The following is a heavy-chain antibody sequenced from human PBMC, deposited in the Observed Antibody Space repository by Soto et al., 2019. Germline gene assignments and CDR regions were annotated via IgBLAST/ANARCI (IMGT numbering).Heavy chain of an antibody. CDR2: ISYDGNNK. D-gene: IGHD6-6*01. CDR3: SKEKLYQAQIAAHRGMDV. J-gene: IGHJ6*02. Sequence: PGGSLRLSCAASGFTFSSFGMHWVRQAPGKGQEWVAVISYDGNNKYYADSVKGRFTISRDNSKNTLYLQMNSLRAEDTAVYFCSKEKLYQAQIAAHRGMDVWGQGTTVTVSS. V-gene: IGHV3-30*18. CDR1: GFTFSSFG.